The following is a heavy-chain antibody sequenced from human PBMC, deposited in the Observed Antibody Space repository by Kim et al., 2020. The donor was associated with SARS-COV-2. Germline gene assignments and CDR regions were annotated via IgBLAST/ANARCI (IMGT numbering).Heavy chain of an antibody. CDR2: ISYDGSNK. CDR3: ARRAWLRSPFDP. Sequence: GGSLRLSCAASGFTFSSYAMHWVRQAPGKGLEWVAVISYDGSNKYYADSVKGRFTISRDNSKNTLYLQMNSLRAEDTAVYYCARRAWLRSPFDPWGQGTLVTVSA. D-gene: IGHD5-12*01. CDR1: GFTFSSYA. V-gene: IGHV3-30-3*01. J-gene: IGHJ5*02.